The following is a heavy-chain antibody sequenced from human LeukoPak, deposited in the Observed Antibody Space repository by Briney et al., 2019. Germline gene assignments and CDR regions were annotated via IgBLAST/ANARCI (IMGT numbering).Heavy chain of an antibody. CDR1: GFTFSSYA. D-gene: IGHD6-13*01. CDR3: ASLQAGRRYSSSWSRDY. Sequence: GGSLRLSCAASGFTFSSYAMHWVRQAPGKGLEWVAVMSYDGSNKYYADSVKGRFTISRDNSKNTLYLQMNSQRAEDTAVYYCASLQAGRRYSSSWSRDYWGQGTLVTVSS. CDR2: MSYDGSNK. V-gene: IGHV3-30-3*01. J-gene: IGHJ4*02.